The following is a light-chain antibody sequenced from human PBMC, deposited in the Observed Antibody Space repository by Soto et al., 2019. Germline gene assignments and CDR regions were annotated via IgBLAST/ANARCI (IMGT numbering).Light chain of an antibody. CDR2: TSS. CDR1: QSIGRN. V-gene: IGKV1-39*01. CDR3: QQSYSTPPT. J-gene: IGKJ1*01. Sequence: DIQMTQSPASLSASVGDRVTISCRASQSIGRNLNWYQQKPGKAPTLLMFTSSNLQSGVPSRFSGSGSGTDFILTISSLQPEDFATYYCQQSYSTPPTFSQGTKVEIK.